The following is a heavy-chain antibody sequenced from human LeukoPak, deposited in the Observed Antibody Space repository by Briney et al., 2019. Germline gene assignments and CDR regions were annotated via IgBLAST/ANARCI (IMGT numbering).Heavy chain of an antibody. CDR2: IRYDGSNK. D-gene: IGHD3-10*01. Sequence: GGSLRLSCAASGFTFSSYGMHWVRQAPGKGLEWVAFIRYDGSNKYYADSVKGRLTISRDNSKNTLYLQMNSLRAEDTAVYYCAKDFSYYYGSGSGFDYWGQGTLVTVSS. CDR3: AKDFSYYYGSGSGFDY. CDR1: GFTFSSYG. V-gene: IGHV3-30*02. J-gene: IGHJ4*02.